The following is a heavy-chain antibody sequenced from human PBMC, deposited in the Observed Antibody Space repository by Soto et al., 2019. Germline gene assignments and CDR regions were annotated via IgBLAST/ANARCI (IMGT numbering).Heavy chain of an antibody. V-gene: IGHV3-11*06. CDR2: ISSSSTYT. CDR3: ARVRGLLRSHDAFDI. D-gene: IGHD4-17*01. Sequence: GGSLRLSCAASGFTFSDYYINWIRQAPGKGLEWVSYISSSSTYTNYADSVKGRFTIFRDNAKNSLFLQMNSLRAEDTAVYYCARVRGLLRSHDAFDIWGQGTMVTVSS. CDR1: GFTFSDYY. J-gene: IGHJ3*02.